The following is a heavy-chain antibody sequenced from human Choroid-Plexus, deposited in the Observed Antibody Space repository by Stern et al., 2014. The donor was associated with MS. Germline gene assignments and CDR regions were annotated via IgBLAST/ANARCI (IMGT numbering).Heavy chain of an antibody. V-gene: IGHV3-30*18. J-gene: IGHJ5*02. CDR1: GFTFGSCA. Sequence: VQLVESGGGVVQPGRPLRLSCVASGFTFGSCAMHWVRQAPGKGLEWVEGVIYDRINKYYADSVKGRFTISRDNSQNTLYMQMSSLRPEDTAVYYCAKDRQYLTYFFDHWGQGSLVTVSS. D-gene: IGHD2/OR15-2a*01. CDR3: AKDRQYLTYFFDH. CDR2: VIYDRINK.